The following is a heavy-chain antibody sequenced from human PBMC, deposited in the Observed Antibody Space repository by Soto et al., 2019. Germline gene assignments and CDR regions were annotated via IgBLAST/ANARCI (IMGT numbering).Heavy chain of an antibody. CDR2: IYYNVNT. J-gene: IGHJ4*02. CDR1: GGSISSYY. D-gene: IGHD2-8*02. Sequence: SETLSLTCTVSGGSISSYYWSWIRQPPGKGLEWIGYIYYNVNTNYNPSLKSRVTISVDTSKNQFSLKLSSVTAADTAVYYCARHGDYSTGGGYFDSWGQGILVTVSS. CDR3: ARHGDYSTGGGYFDS. V-gene: IGHV4-59*08.